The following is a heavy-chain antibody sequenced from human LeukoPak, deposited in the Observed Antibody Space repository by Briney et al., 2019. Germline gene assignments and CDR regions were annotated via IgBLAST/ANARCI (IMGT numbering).Heavy chain of an antibody. J-gene: IGHJ4*02. CDR1: GFTFSSYG. V-gene: IGHV3-30*02. CDR3: ARDGIVATISDY. Sequence: GGSLRLSCAASGFTFSSYGMHWVRQAPGKGLEWVAFIRYDGSNKYYADSVKGRFTISRDNSKNTLYLQMNSLRAEDTAVYYCARDGIVATISDYWGQGTLVTVSS. CDR2: IRYDGSNK. D-gene: IGHD5-12*01.